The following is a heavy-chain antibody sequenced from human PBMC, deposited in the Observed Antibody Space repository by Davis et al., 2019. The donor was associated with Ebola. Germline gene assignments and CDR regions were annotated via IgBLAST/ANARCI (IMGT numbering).Heavy chain of an antibody. J-gene: IGHJ6*04. Sequence: GGSLRLSCAASGFTFSSYGMHWVRQAPGKGLEWVAVISYDGSNKYYADSVKGRFTISRDNSKNTLYLQMNSLRAEDTAVYYCARGAIAGYYDSSGYTIRYYYYYGMDVWGKGTTVTVSS. D-gene: IGHD3-22*01. CDR3: ARGAIAGYYDSSGYTIRYYYYYGMDV. CDR2: ISYDGSNK. CDR1: GFTFSSYG. V-gene: IGHV3-30*03.